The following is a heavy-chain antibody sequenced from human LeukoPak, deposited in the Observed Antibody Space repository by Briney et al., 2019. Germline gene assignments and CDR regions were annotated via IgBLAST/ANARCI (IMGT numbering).Heavy chain of an antibody. D-gene: IGHD6-6*01. CDR2: MYYSGST. J-gene: IGHJ6*03. Sequence: SQTLSLTCTVSGGSISSAGYYWSWVRQHPGKRLEWIGYMYYSGSTYYNPSLMSRVTISVDTSKKQFSLKLSSVTAADTAVYYCARDSKGLYSSSSSDYYMDVWRKGTTVTVSS. CDR1: GGSISSAGYY. CDR3: ARDSKGLYSSSSSDYYMDV. V-gene: IGHV4-31*03.